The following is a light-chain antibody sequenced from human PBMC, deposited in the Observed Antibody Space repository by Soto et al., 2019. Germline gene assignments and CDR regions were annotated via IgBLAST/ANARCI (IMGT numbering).Light chain of an antibody. CDR2: GAS. CDR1: QGIGNA. V-gene: IGKV1-6*01. J-gene: IGKJ1*01. Sequence: IQMTQTPPPLSASVGDRVTITCQASQGIGNALGWFQQKPGKPPKGLIYGASNLQSGVPPRFSGSGSGTDFTLAISSLQPEDSATYYCLQDINYPWTFGQGTKVDIK. CDR3: LQDINYPWT.